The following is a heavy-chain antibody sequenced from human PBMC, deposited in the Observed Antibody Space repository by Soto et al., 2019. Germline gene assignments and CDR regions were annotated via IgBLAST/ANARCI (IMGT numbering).Heavy chain of an antibody. CDR2: ISAYNGNT. Sequence: QVQLVQSGAEVKKPGASVKVSCKASGYTFTSYGISWVRQAPGQGLEWMGWISAYNGNTNYAQKLQGRVTMTTDTSTSTAYMKLRSIRSDDTAVYYCAGDGENDYAGTRRDYWGQGTLVTVSS. CDR3: AGDGENDYAGTRRDY. V-gene: IGHV1-18*01. CDR1: GYTFTSYG. J-gene: IGHJ4*02. D-gene: IGHD4-17*01.